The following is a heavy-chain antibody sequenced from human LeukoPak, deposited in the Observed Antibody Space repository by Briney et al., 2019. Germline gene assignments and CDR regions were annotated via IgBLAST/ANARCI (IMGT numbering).Heavy chain of an antibody. CDR3: ARSGDYDILTGYYPSAFDI. J-gene: IGHJ3*02. Sequence: PGGSLRLSCAASGFAFSSYGMPWVRQAPGKGLEWVAIITYDGSNKYYTDSVKGPFTITRDNTKNTLYLQMNSLRAEDTAVYYCARSGDYDILTGYYPSAFDIWGQGTMVTVSS. CDR1: GFAFSSYG. D-gene: IGHD3-9*01. V-gene: IGHV3-30*03. CDR2: ITYDGSNK.